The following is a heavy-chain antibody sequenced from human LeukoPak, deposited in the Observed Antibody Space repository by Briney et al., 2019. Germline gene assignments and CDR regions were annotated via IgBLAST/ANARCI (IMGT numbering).Heavy chain of an antibody. CDR2: IYYSGST. D-gene: IGHD6-13*01. CDR1: GGSISTTNW. Sequence: NPSETLSLTCGVSGGSISTTNWWTWVRQPPGKGLEWIGYIYYSGSTNYNPSLKSRVTISVDTSKNQFSLKLSSVTAADTAVYYCARGSIAAAEGSHWFDPWGQGTLVTVSS. CDR3: ARGSIAAAEGSHWFDP. V-gene: IGHV4-59*01. J-gene: IGHJ5*02.